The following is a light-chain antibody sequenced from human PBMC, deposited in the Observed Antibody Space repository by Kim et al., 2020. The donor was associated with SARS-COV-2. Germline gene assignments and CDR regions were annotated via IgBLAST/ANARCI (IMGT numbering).Light chain of an antibody. CDR2: DAS. J-gene: IGKJ4*01. V-gene: IGKV1-5*01. CDR3: QQYYNASLT. CDR1: HSIGRW. Sequence: GDRVTIPCRASHSIGRWLAWYQQRPGRAPKLLISDASSLEGGVPSRFSSSGSGTEFTLTITGLQPGDFATYYCQQYYNASLTFGGGTKVDIK.